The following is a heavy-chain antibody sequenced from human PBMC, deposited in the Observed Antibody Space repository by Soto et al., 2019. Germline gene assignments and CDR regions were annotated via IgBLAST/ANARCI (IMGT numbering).Heavy chain of an antibody. V-gene: IGHV3-30*18. CDR2: ISYTGANT. Sequence: HVQLVESGGGVVQPGRSLRLSCVASGFTFGRYAMHWVRQFPGRGLEWVAVISYTGANTYYVGSVRGRFTISRDNSKNTLYLQMNSLRAEDTAMYYCAKHMDDSGYYYVEGADHWGQGTLGTVSS. CDR1: GFTFGRYA. CDR3: AKHMDDSGYYYVEGADH. D-gene: IGHD3-22*01. J-gene: IGHJ4*02.